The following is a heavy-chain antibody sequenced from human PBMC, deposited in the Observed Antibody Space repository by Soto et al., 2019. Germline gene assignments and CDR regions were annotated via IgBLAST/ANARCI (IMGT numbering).Heavy chain of an antibody. D-gene: IGHD3-10*01. J-gene: IGHJ6*02. CDR1: GFIFSGYS. V-gene: IGHV3-30-3*01. Sequence: QVQLVESGGGVGQPGRSLRLSCAASGFIFSGYSMHWVRQAPGKGLEWVAVISYDGSNKYYADSVKGRVTISRDNSKNTLYLQMNSLRAEDTTVYYCARDLGVRVVRGVTHYYYYGMDVWGQGTTVTVSS. CDR2: ISYDGSNK. CDR3: ARDLGVRVVRGVTHYYYYGMDV.